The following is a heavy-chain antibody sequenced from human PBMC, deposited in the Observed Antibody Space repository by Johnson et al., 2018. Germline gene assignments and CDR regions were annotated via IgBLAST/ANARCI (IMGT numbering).Heavy chain of an antibody. CDR2: ISYDGSNK. J-gene: IGHJ3*02. Sequence: VQLLESGGGVVQPGRSLRLSCAASGFTFSSYGMHWVRQAPGKGLEWVAVISYDGSNKYYADSVKGRFTISRDNSKNTLYLQMNSLRAGDTAVYYCAKDLPTLFYIWGQGTMVTVSS. CDR3: AKDLPTLFYI. CDR1: GFTFSSYG. V-gene: IGHV3-30*18.